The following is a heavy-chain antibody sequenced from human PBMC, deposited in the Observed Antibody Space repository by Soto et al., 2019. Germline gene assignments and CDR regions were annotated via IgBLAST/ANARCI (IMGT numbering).Heavy chain of an antibody. CDR3: ARYGALGENYYYYGMDV. Sequence: QVQLVQSGAEVKKPGASVKVSCKASGYTFTNYGISWVRQAPGQGLEWMGWISAYNGNTNYAQKLQGRVTMTTDTSTSTAYMELRSLRSDDTAVYYCARYGALGENYYYYGMDVWGQGTTVTVSS. D-gene: IGHD3-16*01. CDR1: GYTFTNYG. J-gene: IGHJ6*02. V-gene: IGHV1-18*01. CDR2: ISAYNGNT.